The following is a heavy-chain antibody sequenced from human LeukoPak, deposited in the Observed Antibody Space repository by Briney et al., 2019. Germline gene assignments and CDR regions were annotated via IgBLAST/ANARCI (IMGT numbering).Heavy chain of an antibody. V-gene: IGHV4-31*11. CDR1: GGSISSGGYS. J-gene: IGHJ5*02. D-gene: IGHD1-1*01. Sequence: PSETLSLTCAVSGGSISSGGYSWSWIRQPPGKGLEWIGYIYYSGSTYYNPSLKSRVTISVDTSKNQFSLKLSSVTAADTAVYYCAGARGTTGTTRYNWFDPWGQGTLVTVSS. CDR2: IYYSGST. CDR3: AGARGTTGTTRYNWFDP.